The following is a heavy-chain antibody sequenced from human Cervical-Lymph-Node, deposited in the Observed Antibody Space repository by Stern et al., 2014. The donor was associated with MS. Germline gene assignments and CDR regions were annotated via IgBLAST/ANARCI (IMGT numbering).Heavy chain of an antibody. CDR3: VREDRYHYHYAMDV. V-gene: IGHV7-4-1*02. Sequence: QVQLVQSGSELKKPGASVKVSCKASGYTFTRYSINWVRQAPGQGLEWMGWVNINTGNPTYAQGFTGRFVFSLNTSVSTAYLQISSLKAEDTAVYYCVREDRYHYHYAMDVWGQGTTVTVSS. CDR2: VNINTGNP. J-gene: IGHJ6*02. CDR1: GYTFTRYS.